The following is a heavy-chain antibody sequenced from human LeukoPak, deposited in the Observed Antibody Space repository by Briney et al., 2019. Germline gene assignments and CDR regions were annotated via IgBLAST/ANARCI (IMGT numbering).Heavy chain of an antibody. CDR2: ISAYNGNT. J-gene: IGHJ4*02. Sequence: GASVKVSCKASGYTFTSYGISWVRQAPGQGLEWMGWISAYNGNTNYAQKLQGRVTMTTDTSTSTAYMELRSLRSDDTAVYYCARVRSSGWYAEGFDYWGQGTLVTVSS. V-gene: IGHV1-18*01. CDR3: ARVRSSGWYAEGFDY. CDR1: GYTFTSYG. D-gene: IGHD6-19*01.